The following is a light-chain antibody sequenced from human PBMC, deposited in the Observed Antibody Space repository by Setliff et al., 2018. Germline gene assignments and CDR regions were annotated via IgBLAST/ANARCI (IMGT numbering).Light chain of an antibody. J-gene: IGLJ1*01. CDR2: EVS. CDR1: SSDVGGYNY. V-gene: IGLV2-8*01. Sequence: PGQSVTISCTGTSSDVGGYNYVSWYQQHPGKAPKLMIYEVSKRPSGVPDRFSGSKSGNTASLTVSGLQAEDEADYYCSSYAGSNNYVFGTGTKVTVL. CDR3: SSYAGSNNYV.